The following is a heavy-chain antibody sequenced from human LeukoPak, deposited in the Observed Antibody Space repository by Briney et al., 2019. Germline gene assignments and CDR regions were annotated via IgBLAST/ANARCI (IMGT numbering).Heavy chain of an antibody. CDR2: ISAYNGNT. V-gene: IGHV1-18*01. Sequence: ASVKVSCKASGYTFTSYGISWVRQAPGQGLEWMGWISAYNGNTNYAQKLQGRVTMTTDTSTSTAYMELRSLRSDDTAVYYCARDLIPNYYDSSGYYGAPGYWGQGTLVTVSS. J-gene: IGHJ4*02. D-gene: IGHD3-22*01. CDR1: GYTFTSYG. CDR3: ARDLIPNYYDSSGYYGAPGY.